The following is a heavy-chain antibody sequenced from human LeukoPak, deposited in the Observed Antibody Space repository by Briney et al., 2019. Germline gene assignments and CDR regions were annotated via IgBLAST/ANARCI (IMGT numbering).Heavy chain of an antibody. D-gene: IGHD5-12*01. CDR3: ARDLVATITGLSDDAFDI. CDR2: ISAYNGNT. CDR1: GYTFTSYG. Sequence: ASVKVSCKASGYTFTSYGISWVRQAPGQGLEWMGWISAYNGNTNYAQKLQGRVTMTTDTSTSTAYTELRSLRSDDTAVYYCARDLVATITGLSDDAFDIWGQGTMVTVSS. J-gene: IGHJ3*02. V-gene: IGHV1-18*01.